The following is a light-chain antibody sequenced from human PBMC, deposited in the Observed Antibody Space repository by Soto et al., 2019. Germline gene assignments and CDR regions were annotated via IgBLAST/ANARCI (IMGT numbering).Light chain of an antibody. V-gene: IGLV1-51*01. CDR2: DNN. CDR3: GTWDSDSYV. Sequence: QSVLTQSPSVSAAPGQKVTISCSGGSSNIGNNDVSWYHQLPGTAPKVLIYDNNKRASGIPDRFSGSKSGTSATLGITGLQTGDEGDYYCGTWDSDSYVFGTGTKLTVL. CDR1: SSNIGNND. J-gene: IGLJ1*01.